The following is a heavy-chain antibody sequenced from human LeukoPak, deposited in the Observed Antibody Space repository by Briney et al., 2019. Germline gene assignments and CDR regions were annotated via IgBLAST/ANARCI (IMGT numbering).Heavy chain of an antibody. J-gene: IGHJ4*02. CDR2: IYYSGST. Sequence: SETLSLTCTVSGGSISSYYWSWIRQPPGKGLEWIGYIYYSGSTNHNPSLKSRVTISVDTSKNQFSLKLSSVTAADTAVYYCARDRGAAAGYYFDYWGQGTLVTVSA. CDR1: GGSISSYY. D-gene: IGHD6-13*01. CDR3: ARDRGAAAGYYFDY. V-gene: IGHV4-59*01.